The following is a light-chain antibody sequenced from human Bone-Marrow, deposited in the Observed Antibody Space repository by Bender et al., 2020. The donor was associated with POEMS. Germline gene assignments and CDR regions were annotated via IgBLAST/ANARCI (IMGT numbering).Light chain of an antibody. CDR2: DVN. Sequence: QSALTQPASVSASPGQSITISCAGTDSDVGMFNLVSWYQQSPGRAPRLVIYDVNKRPSGVSARFSGSKSATTASLTISGLQAEDEAEYYCNSYSSSGTLWVFGGGTKLTVL. J-gene: IGLJ3*02. V-gene: IGLV2-14*02. CDR3: NSYSSSGTLWV. CDR1: DSDVGMFNL.